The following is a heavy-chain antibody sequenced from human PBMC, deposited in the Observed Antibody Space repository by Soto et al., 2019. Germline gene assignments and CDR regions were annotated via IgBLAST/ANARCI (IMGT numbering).Heavy chain of an antibody. D-gene: IGHD3-16*01. CDR2: MNPNSGNT. CDR3: ARGATIYYDYIWGSVHYYMDV. J-gene: IGHJ6*03. V-gene: IGHV1-8*01. CDR1: GYTFTSYD. Sequence: ASVKVSCKASGYTFTSYDINWVRQATGRGLEWMGWMNPNSGNTGYAQKFQGRVTMTRNTSTSTAYMELSSLRSEDTAVYYCARGATIYYDYIWGSVHYYMDVWGKGTTVTISS.